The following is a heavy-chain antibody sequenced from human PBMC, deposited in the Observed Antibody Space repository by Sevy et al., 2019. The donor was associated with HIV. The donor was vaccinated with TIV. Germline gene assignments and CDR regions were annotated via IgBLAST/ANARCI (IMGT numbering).Heavy chain of an antibody. CDR2: ISSSGSTI. CDR3: ARGVVRGVIITFPDAFDI. CDR1: GFTFSDYY. D-gene: IGHD3-10*01. V-gene: IGHV3-11*01. J-gene: IGHJ3*02. Sequence: GGSLRLSCAASGFTFSDYYMSWIRQAPGKGLEWVSYISSSGSTIYYADSVKGRFTISRDNAKNSLYLQMNGLRAEDTAVYYCARGVVRGVIITFPDAFDIWGQGTMVTVSS.